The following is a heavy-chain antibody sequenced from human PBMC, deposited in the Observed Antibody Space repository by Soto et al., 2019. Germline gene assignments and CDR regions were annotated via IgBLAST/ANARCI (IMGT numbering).Heavy chain of an antibody. CDR2: INAGSGNT. V-gene: IGHV1-3*01. J-gene: IGHJ3*02. CDR3: ARDTETLGPRANDALDI. D-gene: IGHD3-3*02. CDR1: GYTFSAYT. Sequence: QAQLVQSGAEMKKPGASVKVSCKATGYTFSAYTMNWVRQAHGQSLEWMGWINAGSGNTKYSQNFQGRVSITSDTSAITVYVELTGLTSEDTAVYYCARDTETLGPRANDALDIWGQGTMVTVSS.